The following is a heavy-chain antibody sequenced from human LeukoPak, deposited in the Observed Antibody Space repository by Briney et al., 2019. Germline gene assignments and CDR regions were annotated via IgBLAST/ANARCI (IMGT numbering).Heavy chain of an antibody. Sequence: SETLSLTCAVYDGSFSGYYWSWIRQPPGKGLEWIGEINHSGSTNYNPSLKSRVTISVDTSKNQFSLKLSSVTAADTAEYYCARYRLKVPAAIRNWFDPWGQGTLVTVSS. V-gene: IGHV4-34*01. CDR2: INHSGST. D-gene: IGHD2-2*02. CDR3: ARYRLKVPAAIRNWFDP. CDR1: DGSFSGYY. J-gene: IGHJ5*02.